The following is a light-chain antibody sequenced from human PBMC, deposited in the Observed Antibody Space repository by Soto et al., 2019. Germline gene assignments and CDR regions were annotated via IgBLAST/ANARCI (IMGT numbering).Light chain of an antibody. CDR3: SSFASSRTYV. CDR1: SSDVAFYNH. CDR2: EVN. V-gene: IGLV2-14*01. Sequence: QSVLTQPASVSGSPGQSITISCTGTSSDVAFYNHVSWYQQHPGKAPKLLIYEVNNRPSGVSHRFSGSKSGNTASLTISGLQAEDGSGYYCSSFASSRTYVFGTGTKFIVL. J-gene: IGLJ1*01.